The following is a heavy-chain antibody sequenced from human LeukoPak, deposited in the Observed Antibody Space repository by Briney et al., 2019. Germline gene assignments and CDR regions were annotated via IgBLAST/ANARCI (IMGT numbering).Heavy chain of an antibody. D-gene: IGHD1-14*01. J-gene: IGHJ5*02. V-gene: IGHV4-39*01. CDR1: GDSISNSRYY. Sequence: PSETLSLTCAVSGDSISNSRYYWAWLRQPPGRGLEWIGSVSYSGSTYYHPSLESRVTISVDTSRNQFSLKLNSVTAADTATYYCARRPSGFDPWGQGTLVTVSS. CDR3: ARRPSGFDP. CDR2: VSYSGST.